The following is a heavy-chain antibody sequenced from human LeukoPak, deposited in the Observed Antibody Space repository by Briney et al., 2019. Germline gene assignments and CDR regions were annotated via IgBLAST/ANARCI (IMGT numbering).Heavy chain of an antibody. CDR1: VYTASRNY. Sequence: GGSLRLSCAASVYTASRNYMSWVREAPRKGLEWVSVIYSGGSTHYANSVKGRFTISRDNPKNTMYLQMSSLRAEDTAGYFCVQGDIRLLEWLFGAFDIRGQGTMVTVSS. CDR3: VQGDIRLLEWLFGAFDI. D-gene: IGHD3-3*01. CDR2: IYSGGST. V-gene: IGHV3-53*05. J-gene: IGHJ3*02.